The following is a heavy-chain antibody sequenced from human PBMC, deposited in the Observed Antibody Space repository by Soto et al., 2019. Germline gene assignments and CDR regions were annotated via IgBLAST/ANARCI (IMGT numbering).Heavy chain of an antibody. CDR1: GYSISSGYY. Sequence: SETLSLTCAVSGYSISSGYYWGWIRQPPGKGLEWIGSIYHSGSTYYNPSLKSRVTISVDTSKNQFSLKLSSVTAADTAVYYCARVGDYGDYQFDPWGQGTLVTVS. CDR3: ARVGDYGDYQFDP. V-gene: IGHV4-38-2*01. D-gene: IGHD4-17*01. J-gene: IGHJ5*02. CDR2: IYHSGST.